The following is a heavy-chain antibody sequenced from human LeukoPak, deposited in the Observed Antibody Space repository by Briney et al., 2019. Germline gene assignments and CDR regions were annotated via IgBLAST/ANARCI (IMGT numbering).Heavy chain of an antibody. D-gene: IGHD3-22*01. CDR2: ISAYNCNT. CDR3: ARDGIELFYYYESSGYYLDY. CDR1: GYTFTIYG. Sequence: ASVKVSYKASGYTFTIYGISWVRQAPGQGLEGVGWISAYNCNTNYAQKLQGRVTMTTDTSTSTAYMELRSLRSDDTAVYYCARDGIELFYYYESSGYYLDYWGQGTLVTVSS. J-gene: IGHJ4*02. V-gene: IGHV1-18*01.